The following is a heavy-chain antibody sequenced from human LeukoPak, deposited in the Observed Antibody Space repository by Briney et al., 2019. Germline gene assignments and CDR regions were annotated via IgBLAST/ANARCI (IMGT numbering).Heavy chain of an antibody. D-gene: IGHD6-13*01. CDR1: GFTFSSYG. V-gene: IGHV3-30*18. CDR3: AKDRAVSSWGSLYYYYYGMDV. CDR2: ISYDGSNK. Sequence: GGSLRLSCAASGFTFSSYGMHWVRQAPGKGLEWVAVISYDGSNKYYADSVKGRFTISRDNSKNTLYLQVNSLRAEDTAVYYCAKDRAVSSWGSLYYYYYGMDVWGQGTTVTVSS. J-gene: IGHJ6*02.